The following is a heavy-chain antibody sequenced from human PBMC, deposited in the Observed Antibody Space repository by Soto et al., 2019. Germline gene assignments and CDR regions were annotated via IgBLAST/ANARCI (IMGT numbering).Heavy chain of an antibody. V-gene: IGHV1-3*01. CDR2: INAGNGNT. D-gene: IGHD3-22*01. J-gene: IGHJ5*02. CDR1: GYTFTSYA. CDR3: ARDWGLYDSSGYYP. Sequence: ASVKVSCKASGYTFTSYAMYWVRHAPGQRLEWMGWINAGNGNTKYSQKFQGRVTITRDTSASTAYMELSSLRSEDTAVYYCARDWGLYDSSGYYPSGQGTLVTVSS.